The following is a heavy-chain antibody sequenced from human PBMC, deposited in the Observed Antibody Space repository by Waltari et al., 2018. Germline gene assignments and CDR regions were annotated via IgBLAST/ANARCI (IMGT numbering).Heavy chain of an antibody. CDR1: GGSISSYY. D-gene: IGHD3-3*01. J-gene: IGHJ6*03. Sequence: QVQLQESGPGLVKPSETLYLTCTVSGGSISSYYWSWIRQPAGKGLEWIGRIYTSGSTNYNPSLKSRVTMSVDTSKNQFSLKLSSVTAADTAVYYCASTYYDFWSGSSGHYYYMDVWGKGTTVTISS. CDR2: IYTSGST. CDR3: ASTYYDFWSGSSGHYYYMDV. V-gene: IGHV4-4*07.